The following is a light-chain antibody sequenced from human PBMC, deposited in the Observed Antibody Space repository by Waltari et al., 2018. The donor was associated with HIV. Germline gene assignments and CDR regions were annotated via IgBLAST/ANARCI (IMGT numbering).Light chain of an antibody. CDR2: EVS. J-gene: IGLJ2*01. Sequence: QSALPQPASVSGSPGQSITISCTGTRSDVGGSNYVSWYQQHPGQAPKLMIYEVSNRPSGVSNRFSGSKSGNTASLTISGLQAEDEADYYCSSYTSSSTVVFGGGTKLTVL. V-gene: IGLV2-14*01. CDR1: RSDVGGSNY. CDR3: SSYTSSSTVV.